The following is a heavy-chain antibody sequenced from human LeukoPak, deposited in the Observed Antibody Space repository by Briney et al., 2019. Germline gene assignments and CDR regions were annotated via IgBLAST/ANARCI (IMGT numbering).Heavy chain of an antibody. V-gene: IGHV3-23*01. CDR2: ISGSGGST. D-gene: IGHD2-15*01. CDR1: GFTFSSYA. Sequence: GGSLRLSCAASGFTFSSYAMSWVRQAPGKGLEWVSAISGSGGSTYYADSVKGRFTISRDNSKNTLYLQMNSLRAEDTAVYYCAKDIVVVVAATLDYWGQGTLVTVSS. J-gene: IGHJ4*02. CDR3: AKDIVVVVAATLDY.